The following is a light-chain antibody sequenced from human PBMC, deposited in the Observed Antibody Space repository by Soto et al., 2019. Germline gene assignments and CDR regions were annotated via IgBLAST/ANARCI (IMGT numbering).Light chain of an antibody. CDR2: DAS. J-gene: IGKJ1*01. Sequence: DIQLTQSPSSLSASVGDKVTITCRASQSISSYLNWVQQKPGKAPKLLIYDASSLQTGVPSRFSGSGSGTDFSLTISSLQPEDFATYYGQQSYSTPPWTFGQGTKVDI. V-gene: IGKV1-39*01. CDR3: QQSYSTPPWT. CDR1: QSISSY.